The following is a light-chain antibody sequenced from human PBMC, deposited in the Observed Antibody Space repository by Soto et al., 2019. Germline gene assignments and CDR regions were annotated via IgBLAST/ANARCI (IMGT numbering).Light chain of an antibody. Sequence: DIVMTQSPDSLAVSLGERATINCKSSQSVLYSSNNKNYLAWYQQKPGQPPKLLIYWASTRESGVPGRFSGSGSGTDFTLTISSLQAEDVAIYYCHQYSSAPRTFGQGTKVEIK. CDR3: HQYSSAPRT. CDR2: WAS. CDR1: QSVLYSSNNKNY. V-gene: IGKV4-1*01. J-gene: IGKJ1*01.